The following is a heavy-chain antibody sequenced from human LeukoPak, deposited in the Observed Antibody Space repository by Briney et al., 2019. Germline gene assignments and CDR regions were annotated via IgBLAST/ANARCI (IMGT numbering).Heavy chain of an antibody. CDR1: GFTFSSYW. J-gene: IGHJ4*02. D-gene: IGHD3-10*01. V-gene: IGHV3-7*01. Sequence: GGSLRLSCAASGFTFSSYWISWVRQAPGKGLEWVANINRDGGEKYHVDSVKGRFTISRDNAKNSLYLQMNSLRTEDTAIYYCARAPEGSGSSYYFDYWGQGILVTVSS. CDR3: ARAPEGSGSSYYFDY. CDR2: INRDGGEK.